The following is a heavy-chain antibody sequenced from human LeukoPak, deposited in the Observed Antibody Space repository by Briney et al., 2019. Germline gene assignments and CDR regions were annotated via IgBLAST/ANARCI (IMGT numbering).Heavy chain of an antibody. CDR2: ISGSGGST. D-gene: IGHD6-6*01. CDR1: GFTFSSYA. Sequence: GGSLRLSCAASGFTFSSYAMSWVRQAPGKGLEWVSAISGSGGSTYYADSVKGRFTISRDNSKNTLYLQMNSLRAEDTAVYYCAKRQLGGADCYYYMDVWGKGTTVTVSS. V-gene: IGHV3-23*01. CDR3: AKRQLGGADCYYYMDV. J-gene: IGHJ6*03.